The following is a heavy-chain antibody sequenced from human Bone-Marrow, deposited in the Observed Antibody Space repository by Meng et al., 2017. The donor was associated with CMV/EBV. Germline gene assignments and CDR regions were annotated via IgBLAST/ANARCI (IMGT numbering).Heavy chain of an antibody. Sequence: ETLSLTCAASEFTISSFGINWVRQAPGKGLEWVSFISSSGSYTYYGDSVKGRFTISRDNAKNSLYLQMNSLRTEDTAVYYCARGFGVVTPGNYWGQGTLVTVSS. J-gene: IGHJ4*02. CDR3: ARGFGVVTPGNY. D-gene: IGHD3-3*01. CDR1: EFTISSFG. CDR2: ISSSGSYT. V-gene: IGHV3-21*01.